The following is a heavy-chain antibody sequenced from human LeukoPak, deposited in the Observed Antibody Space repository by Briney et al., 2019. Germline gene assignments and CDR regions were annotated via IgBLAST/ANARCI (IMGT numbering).Heavy chain of an antibody. J-gene: IGHJ4*02. D-gene: IGHD3-22*01. V-gene: IGHV5-51*01. Sequence: GESLKISCKGSGYSFTSYWIGWVRQMPGKGLEWMGIIYPGDSDTRYSPSFQGQVTISADKSISTAYLQWSSLKASDTAMYYCARREGPSTYYYDSSGYYQHFDYWGQGTLVTVSS. CDR2: IYPGDSDT. CDR3: ARREGPSTYYYDSSGYYQHFDY. CDR1: GYSFTSYW.